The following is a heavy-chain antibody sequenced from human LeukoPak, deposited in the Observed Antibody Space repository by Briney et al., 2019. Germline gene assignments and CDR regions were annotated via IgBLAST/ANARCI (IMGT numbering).Heavy chain of an antibody. CDR3: ARGPYSYDSPGAFDI. J-gene: IGHJ3*02. D-gene: IGHD3-22*01. CDR2: IYTSGST. Sequence: SETLSLTCTVSGGSISSYYWSWIRQPAGKGLEWIGRIYTSGSTNYNSSLKSRVTISVDTSKNQFSLKLSSVTAADTAVYFCARGPYSYDSPGAFDIWGQGTMVTVSS. CDR1: GGSISSYY. V-gene: IGHV4-4*07.